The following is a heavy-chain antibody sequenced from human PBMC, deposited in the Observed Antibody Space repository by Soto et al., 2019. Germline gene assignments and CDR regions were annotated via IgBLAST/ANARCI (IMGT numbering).Heavy chain of an antibody. J-gene: IGHJ5*02. CDR3: AREGLGYSSATWFDL. Sequence: QVQLVQSGAEVKKPGASVKVSCKASGYTFTHYDINWVRQAPGQGLEWMGWMNPNSGNTGYAQKFQGRVTMTRDTSINTVFLELSSLRSEDTAVSYCAREGLGYSSATWFDLWGQGTLVTVSS. V-gene: IGHV1-8*01. D-gene: IGHD6-25*01. CDR1: GYTFTHYD. CDR2: MNPNSGNT.